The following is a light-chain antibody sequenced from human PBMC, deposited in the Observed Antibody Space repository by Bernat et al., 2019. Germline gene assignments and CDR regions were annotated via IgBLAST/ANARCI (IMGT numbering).Light chain of an antibody. Sequence: DIEMTQSPSSLSASVGDKVTITCRASQSITTYLNWYQQKPGKVPQLLIYGASSLQSGVPSRFSGSGSGTDFTLSISSLQPEDFATYYCQQSAATTHTFGLGTKLEIK. CDR1: QSITTY. J-gene: IGKJ2*01. V-gene: IGKV1-39*01. CDR2: GAS. CDR3: QQSAATTHT.